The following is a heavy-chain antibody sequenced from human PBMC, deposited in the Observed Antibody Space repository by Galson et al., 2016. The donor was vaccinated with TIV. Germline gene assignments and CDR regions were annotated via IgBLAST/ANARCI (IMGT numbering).Heavy chain of an antibody. J-gene: IGHJ4*02. V-gene: IGHV3-72*01. CDR1: GFSFSNHF. Sequence: SLRLSCAASGFSFSNHFMDWVRQAPGKGLEWVARIRNKGAGYSTEYAASVKGRFTISRDDSKTSLYLQMNSLKTEDTAVYFCVRGWRGAGDYWGQGTLLTVSS. D-gene: IGHD4/OR15-4a*01. CDR3: VRGWRGAGDY. CDR2: IRNKGAGYST.